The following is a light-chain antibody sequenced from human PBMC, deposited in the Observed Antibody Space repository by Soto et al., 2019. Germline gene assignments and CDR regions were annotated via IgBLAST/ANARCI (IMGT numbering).Light chain of an antibody. CDR1: SSDVGRHNA. V-gene: IGLV2-14*03. Sequence: SPIFCNETSSDVGRHNAVSWYQQHPGKVPQLMIYNVNIRPSGISDRFSASKSGNMASLTISGLQAEDEADYYCSSYRVGGSYVFGTGTKVTVL. CDR3: SSYRVGGSYV. J-gene: IGLJ1*01. CDR2: NVN.